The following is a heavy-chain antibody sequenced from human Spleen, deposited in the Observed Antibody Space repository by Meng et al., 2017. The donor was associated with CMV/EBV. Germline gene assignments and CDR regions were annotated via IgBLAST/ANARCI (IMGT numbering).Heavy chain of an antibody. CDR1: GLPFSTYS. D-gene: IGHD5-18*01. J-gene: IGHJ6*02. V-gene: IGHV3-21*01. Sequence: GGSLRLSCAGSGLPFSTYSMNWVRQAPGKGLEWVASISSSGSYIFHADSVKGRFTISRDNAENSLYLQMDNLRAEDTAVYYCARGRPCPPQLWLASCYYYGMDVWGQGTTVTVSS. CDR2: ISSSGSYI. CDR3: ARGRPCPPQLWLASCYYYGMDV.